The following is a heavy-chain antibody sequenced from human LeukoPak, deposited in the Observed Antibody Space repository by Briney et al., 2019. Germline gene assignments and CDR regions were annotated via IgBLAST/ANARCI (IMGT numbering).Heavy chain of an antibody. Sequence: GGSLGLSCAASGITFSSYGMHWVRQAPGKGLEWVAVIWYDGSNKYYADSVKGRFTISRDNSKNTLSLQMNSLRAEDTAVYYCARGVGYNFGYGDYWGQGTLVTVSS. V-gene: IGHV3-33*01. CDR1: GITFSSYG. CDR3: ARGVGYNFGYGDY. D-gene: IGHD5-18*01. J-gene: IGHJ4*02. CDR2: IWYDGSNK.